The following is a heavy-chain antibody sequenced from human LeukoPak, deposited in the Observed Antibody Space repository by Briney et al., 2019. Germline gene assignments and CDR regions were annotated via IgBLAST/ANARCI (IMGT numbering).Heavy chain of an antibody. V-gene: IGHV4-34*01. CDR1: GGPFSGYY. CDR2: ISHSGST. CDR3: ARGRASYDFWSGYLFDY. J-gene: IGHJ4*02. Sequence: SETLSLTCAVSGGPFSGYYWTWICQPPGKGLEWIGRISHSGSTNYNPSLKSRVTISVDTSKNQFSLKLSSVTAADTAVYYCARGRASYDFWSGYLFDYWGQGTLVTVSS. D-gene: IGHD3-3*01.